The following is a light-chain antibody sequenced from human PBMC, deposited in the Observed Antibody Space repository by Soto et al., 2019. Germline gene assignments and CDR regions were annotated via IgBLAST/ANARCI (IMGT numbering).Light chain of an antibody. CDR2: GAS. CDR1: QSVSNN. CDR3: QQYNKWPPWT. Sequence: EIVMTQSPATLSVSPGERALLSCRASQSVSNNLAWYQPKPGQAPRLLIYGASTRATGIPARFGGSGSGTEFTLTISSLQSEDFAVYYCQQYNKWPPWTFGQGTKVEIK. V-gene: IGKV3-15*01. J-gene: IGKJ1*01.